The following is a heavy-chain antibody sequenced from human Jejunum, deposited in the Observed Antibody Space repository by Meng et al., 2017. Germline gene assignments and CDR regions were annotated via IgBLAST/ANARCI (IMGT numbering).Heavy chain of an antibody. V-gene: IGHV3-23*01. D-gene: IGHD3-10*01. CDR3: VNRAWLES. CDR1: GFSFSDQS. J-gene: IGHJ5*01. CDR2: ILDRDGST. Sequence: GVLKISCAASGFSFSDQSMSWVRQAPGKGLEWVSVILDRDGSTHYADSVKGRFTISRDNSKNTLYLQMSSLRVDDTAVYYCVNRAWLESWGQGTLVTVSS.